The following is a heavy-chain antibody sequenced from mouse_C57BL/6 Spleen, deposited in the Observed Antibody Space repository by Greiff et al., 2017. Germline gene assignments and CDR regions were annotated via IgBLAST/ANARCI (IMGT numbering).Heavy chain of an antibody. CDR1: GYTFTSYW. D-gene: IGHD2-4*01. CDR3: ARWGDYGLSDY. Sequence: QVQLQQPGAALVKPGASVKLSCKASGYTFTSYWMHWVKQRPGQGLEWIGMIHPNSGSTNYNEKFKSKATLTVDKSSSAAYMQLSSLTSEDSAVYYCARWGDYGLSDYWGQGTTLTVSS. J-gene: IGHJ2*01. CDR2: IHPNSGST. V-gene: IGHV1-64*01.